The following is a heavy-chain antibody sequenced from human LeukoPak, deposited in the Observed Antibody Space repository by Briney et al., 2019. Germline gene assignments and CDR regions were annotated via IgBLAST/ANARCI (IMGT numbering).Heavy chain of an antibody. D-gene: IGHD5-24*01. CDR1: GGTFSSYA. Sequence: PVKVSCKASGGTFSSYAISWVRQAPGQGLEWMGRIIPILGITNYAQKFQGRVTITADESTSTAYMELSSLRSEDTAVYYCARDSVEMATIFYAFDIWGQGTMVTASS. CDR3: ARDSVEMATIFYAFDI. CDR2: IIPILGIT. J-gene: IGHJ3*02. V-gene: IGHV1-69*04.